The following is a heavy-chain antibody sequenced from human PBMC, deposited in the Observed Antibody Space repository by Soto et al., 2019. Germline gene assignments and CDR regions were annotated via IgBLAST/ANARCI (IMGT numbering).Heavy chain of an antibody. CDR2: INAGNGNT. D-gene: IGHD3-10*01. V-gene: IGHV1-3*01. J-gene: IGHJ6*01. CDR3: ARDYPYYDGSGSYNYYYYGMDV. CDR1: GYTFTSYA. Sequence: QVQLVQSGAEVKKPGASVKVSCKASGYTFTSYAMHWVRQAPGQRLEWMGWINAGNGNTKYSQKFQGRVTITRDTSASTAYRELSSLRSEDTDVYYCARDYPYYDGSGSYNYYYYGMDVW.